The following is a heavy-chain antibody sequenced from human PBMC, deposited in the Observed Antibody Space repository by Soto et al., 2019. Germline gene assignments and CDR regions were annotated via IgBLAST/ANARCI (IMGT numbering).Heavy chain of an antibody. Sequence: QVQLVESGGGVVQPGRSLRLSCAASGFTFSSYGMHWVRQAPGKGLEWVAVISYDGSNKYYADSVKGRFTISRDNSKNTLYLKMKSLRAEDTAVYYCAKAPGHYDFWSGAGDWFDPWGQGTLVTVSS. V-gene: IGHV3-30*18. CDR2: ISYDGSNK. J-gene: IGHJ5*02. D-gene: IGHD3-3*01. CDR1: GFTFSSYG. CDR3: AKAPGHYDFWSGAGDWFDP.